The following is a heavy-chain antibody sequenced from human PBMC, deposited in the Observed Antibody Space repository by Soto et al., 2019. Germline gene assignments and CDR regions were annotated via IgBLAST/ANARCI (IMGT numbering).Heavy chain of an antibody. Sequence: SETLSLTCTVSGGSISSGDYYWSWIRQPPGKGLEWIGYIYYSGSTNYNPSLKSRVTISVDTSKNQFSLKLSSVTAADTAVYYCARGWGYCSSTSCTYNWFDPWGQGTLVTVSS. CDR3: ARGWGYCSSTSCTYNWFDP. CDR2: IYYSGST. V-gene: IGHV4-61*08. D-gene: IGHD2-2*01. J-gene: IGHJ5*02. CDR1: GGSISSGDYY.